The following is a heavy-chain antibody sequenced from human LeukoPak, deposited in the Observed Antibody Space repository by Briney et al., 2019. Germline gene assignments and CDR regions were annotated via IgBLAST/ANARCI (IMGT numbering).Heavy chain of an antibody. V-gene: IGHV3-23*01. CDR1: GFTYSSYA. D-gene: IGHD2-2*01. CDR3: AKHVGYCSSNSCYFDY. J-gene: IGHJ4*02. CDR2: IGGSGGRT. Sequence: PGGSLRLSCAASGFTYSSYAMSWVRQAPGKGLEWVSAIGGSGGRTYYADSVKGRFTISRDNSKNTLYLQMNSLRAEDTAVYYCAKHVGYCSSNSCYFDYWGQGTLVTVSS.